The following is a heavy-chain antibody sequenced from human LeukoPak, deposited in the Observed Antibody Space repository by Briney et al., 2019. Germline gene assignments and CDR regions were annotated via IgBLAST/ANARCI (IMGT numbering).Heavy chain of an antibody. D-gene: IGHD6-19*01. Sequence: SETLSLTCAVYGGSFSGYYWGWIRQPPGKGLEWIGEINHSGSTNYNPSLKSRVTISVDTSKNQFSLKLSSVTAADTAVYYCARGRYNSGWLGRGRFDYWGQGTLVTVSS. CDR3: ARGRYNSGWLGRGRFDY. J-gene: IGHJ4*02. V-gene: IGHV4-34*01. CDR1: GGSFSGYY. CDR2: INHSGST.